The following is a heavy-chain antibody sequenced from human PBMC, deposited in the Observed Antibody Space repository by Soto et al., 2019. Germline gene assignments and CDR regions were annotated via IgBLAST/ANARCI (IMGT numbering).Heavy chain of an antibody. V-gene: IGHV4-59*01. CDR1: GSSISSYY. CDR3: ARGTALFPYYWFDP. Sequence: SETLSLTCTVSGSSISSYYWSWIRQPPGKGLEWIGYIYYSGSIDYNPSLKSRVTISIDTSKNQFSLKLSSVTAADTAVYYCARGTALFPYYWFDPCGQGTLVTVS. CDR2: IYYSGSI. D-gene: IGHD5-18*01. J-gene: IGHJ5*02.